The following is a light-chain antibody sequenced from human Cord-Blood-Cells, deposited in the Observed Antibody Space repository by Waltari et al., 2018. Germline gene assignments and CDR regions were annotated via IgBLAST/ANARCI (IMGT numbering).Light chain of an antibody. CDR1: QSISSY. CDR2: AAS. CDR3: QQSYSTPMYT. Sequence: DIPMTQSLPSLYASVGDSVPIPCRASQSISSYLNWYQQKPGKAPKLLIYAASSLPSRGPSRFSGSGSGTDFTLTISSLQPEDVATYFCQQSYSTPMYTFGQGTKLEIK. V-gene: IGKV1-39*01. J-gene: IGKJ2*01.